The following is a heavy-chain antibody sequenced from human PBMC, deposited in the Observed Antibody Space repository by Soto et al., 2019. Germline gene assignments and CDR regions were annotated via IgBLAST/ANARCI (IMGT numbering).Heavy chain of an antibody. CDR1: GGTFSSYA. CDR3: ASLDTAMVGFDL. J-gene: IGHJ2*01. Sequence: QVQLVQSGAEVKKPGYSVKVSCKASGGTFSSYAISWVRQAPGQGLEWMGGIIPIFGTANYAQKFQGRVTITADESTSTAYMELSSLRPEDTAVYYCASLDTAMVGFDLWGRGTLVTVSS. D-gene: IGHD5-18*01. CDR2: IIPIFGTA. V-gene: IGHV1-69*12.